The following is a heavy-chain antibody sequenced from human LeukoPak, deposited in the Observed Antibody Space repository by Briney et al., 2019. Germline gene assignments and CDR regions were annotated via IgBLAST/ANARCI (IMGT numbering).Heavy chain of an antibody. Sequence: GGSLRLSCTASGFTFGDYAMSWVRQAPGKGLEWVGFIRSKAYGGTTEYAASVKGRFTISRDDSKNIAYLQMNSLKTEDTAVYYCTRDDGPYYYDSSGPWGQGTLVTVSS. J-gene: IGHJ5*02. V-gene: IGHV3-49*04. CDR2: IRSKAYGGTT. D-gene: IGHD3-22*01. CDR1: GFTFGDYA. CDR3: TRDDGPYYYDSSGP.